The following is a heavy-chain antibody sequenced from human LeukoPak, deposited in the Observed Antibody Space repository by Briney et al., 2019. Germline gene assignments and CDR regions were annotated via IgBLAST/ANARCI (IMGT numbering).Heavy chain of an antibody. Sequence: GESLKISCKGSGYSFTSYWIGWVRQMPGKGLEWMGIIYPGDSDTRYSPSFQGQVTISADKSISTAYLQWSSLKASDTAMYYCARHGRGYCSSTSCYMNNWYFDLWGRGTLVTVSS. J-gene: IGHJ2*01. CDR3: ARHGRGYCSSTSCYMNNWYFDL. D-gene: IGHD2-2*03. CDR2: IYPGDSDT. CDR1: GYSFTSYW. V-gene: IGHV5-51*01.